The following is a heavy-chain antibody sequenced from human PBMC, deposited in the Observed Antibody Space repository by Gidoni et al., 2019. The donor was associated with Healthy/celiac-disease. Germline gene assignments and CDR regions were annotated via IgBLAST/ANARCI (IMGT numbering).Heavy chain of an antibody. V-gene: IGHV4-59*01. D-gene: IGHD6-19*01. CDR3: ARTGGSSGSGALDY. CDR1: GCSISSYY. Sequence: QVQLQESGPGLVKPSETLSLPCTASGCSISSYYWSWIRQPPGKGLEWIGYIYYSGSTNYNPSLKSRVTISVDTSKNQFSLKLSSVTAADTAVYYCARTGGSSGSGALDYWGQGTLVTVSS. J-gene: IGHJ4*02. CDR2: IYYSGST.